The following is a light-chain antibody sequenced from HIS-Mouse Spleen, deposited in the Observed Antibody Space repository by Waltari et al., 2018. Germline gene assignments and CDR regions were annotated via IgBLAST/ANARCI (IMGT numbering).Light chain of an antibody. CDR1: SSDVGGYNY. Sequence: QSALTQPASVSGSPGQSITISCTGTSSDVGGYNYVSWYQQHPGKAPKLMIYEVSNRPSGVSNRFSGSKSGTSASLAISGLRSEDEADYYCAAWDDSLSGYVVFGGGTKLTVL. J-gene: IGLJ2*01. CDR2: EVS. CDR3: AAWDDSLSGYVV. V-gene: IGLV2-14*01.